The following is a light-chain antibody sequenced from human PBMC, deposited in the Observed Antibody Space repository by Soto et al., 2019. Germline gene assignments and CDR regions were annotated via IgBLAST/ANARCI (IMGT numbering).Light chain of an antibody. CDR3: QHYNTWPPGT. CDR2: GAS. CDR1: QSVGSS. Sequence: DIVMTQSPAALSVSPGERATLSCRASQSVGSSVAWYQQKPGQAPRFLMYGASTRAAGVPARISGSGSGTEFSLTISSLQSEDFAVYYCQHYNTWPPGTFGQGTKLEIK. J-gene: IGKJ2*02. V-gene: IGKV3-15*01.